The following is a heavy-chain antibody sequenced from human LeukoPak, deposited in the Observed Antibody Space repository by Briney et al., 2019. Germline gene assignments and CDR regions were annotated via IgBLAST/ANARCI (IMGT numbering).Heavy chain of an antibody. V-gene: IGHV1-69*04. D-gene: IGHD6-19*01. CDR2: IIPILGIA. CDR1: GGTFSSYA. Sequence: SVKVSCKASGGTFSSYAISWVRQAPGQGLEWMGRIIPILGIANDAQKFQGRVTITADKSTSTAYMELSSLRSEDTAVYYCAREGAVTYRHFQHWGQGTLVTVSS. J-gene: IGHJ1*01. CDR3: AREGAVTYRHFQH.